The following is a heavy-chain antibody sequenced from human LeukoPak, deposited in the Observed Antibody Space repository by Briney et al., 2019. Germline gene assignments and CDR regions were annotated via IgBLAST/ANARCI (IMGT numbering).Heavy chain of an antibody. CDR3: TTGRGSSWYLNWFDP. CDR2: IKSKTDGGTT. Sequence: GGSLRLSCAASGLTFSSYAMSWVRQAPGKGLEWVGRIKSKTDGGTTDYAAPVKGRFTISRDDSKNTLYLQMNSLKTEDTAVYYCTTGRGSSWYLNWFDPWGQGTLVTVSS. J-gene: IGHJ5*02. CDR1: GLTFSSYA. V-gene: IGHV3-15*01. D-gene: IGHD6-13*01.